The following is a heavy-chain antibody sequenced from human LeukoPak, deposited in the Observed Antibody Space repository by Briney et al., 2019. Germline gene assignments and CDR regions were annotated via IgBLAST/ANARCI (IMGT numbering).Heavy chain of an antibody. J-gene: IGHJ6*02. V-gene: IGHV3-33*01. CDR2: IWYDGSNK. D-gene: IGHD3-16*01. Sequence: GGSLRLSCAASGFTFSSYGMHWVRQAPGKGLEWVAVIWYDGSNKYYADSVKGRFTISRDNSKNTLYLQMNSLRAEDTAVYYCARDLVYYYGMDVWGQGTTVTVSS. CDR3: ARDLVYYYGMDV. CDR1: GFTFSSYG.